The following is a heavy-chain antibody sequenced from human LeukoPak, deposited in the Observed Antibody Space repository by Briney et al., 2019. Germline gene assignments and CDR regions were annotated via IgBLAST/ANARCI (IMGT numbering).Heavy chain of an antibody. Sequence: GESLRLSCAASGFTFSNYWMTWVRQSPGKGLEWVANIKQDGTKKNYVDSVKGRFTISRDNAENSLYLQMNSLRADDTAVYYCVRAMDVWGQGTTVTVS. V-gene: IGHV3-7*03. J-gene: IGHJ6*02. CDR2: IKQDGTKK. CDR3: VRAMDV. CDR1: GFTFSNYW.